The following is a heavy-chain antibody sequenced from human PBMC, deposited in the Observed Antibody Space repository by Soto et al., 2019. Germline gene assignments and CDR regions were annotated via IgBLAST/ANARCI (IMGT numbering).Heavy chain of an antibody. V-gene: IGHV1-18*01. D-gene: IGHD4-17*01. CDR2: ISAYKIDT. CDR3: ARGGSTTTYYGMNV. CDR1: GYRFETYA. Sequence: ASVKVSCKSSGYRFETYAMSWVRQAPGQGLEWMGWISAYKIDTYYAEKFQDRVTMTTDTSTGTAYMELRSLTSEDTAVYYCARGGSTTTYYGMNVWGQGTTVTVSS. J-gene: IGHJ6*02.